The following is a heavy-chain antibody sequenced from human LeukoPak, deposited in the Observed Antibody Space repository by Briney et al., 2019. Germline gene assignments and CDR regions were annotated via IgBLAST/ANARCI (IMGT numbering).Heavy chain of an antibody. Sequence: ASVKVSCKASGYTFTSYGISWVRQAPGQGLEWMGGIIPIFGTANYAQKFQGRVTITADKSTSTAYMELSSLRSEDTAVYYCARYSSSWYGYYYYYMDVWGKGTTVTVSS. CDR1: GYTFTSYG. CDR3: ARYSSSWYGYYYYYMDV. V-gene: IGHV1-69*06. CDR2: IIPIFGTA. J-gene: IGHJ6*03. D-gene: IGHD6-13*01.